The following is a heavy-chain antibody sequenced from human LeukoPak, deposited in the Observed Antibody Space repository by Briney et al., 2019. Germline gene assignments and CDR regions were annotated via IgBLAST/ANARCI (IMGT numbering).Heavy chain of an antibody. CDR2: IIPIFGTA. CDR1: GGTFSSYA. J-gene: IGHJ4*02. Sequence: SVKVSCKASGGTFSSYAISWVRQAPGQGLEWMGGIIPIFGTANYAQKFQGSVTITADKSTSTAYMELSSLRSEDTAVYYCARSSRDTPEYGDYPFDYWGQGTLVTVSS. V-gene: IGHV1-69*06. D-gene: IGHD4-17*01. CDR3: ARSSRDTPEYGDYPFDY.